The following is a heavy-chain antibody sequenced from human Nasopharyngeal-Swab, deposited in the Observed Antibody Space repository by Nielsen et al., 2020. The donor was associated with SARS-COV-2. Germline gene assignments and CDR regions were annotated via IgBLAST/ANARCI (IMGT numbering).Heavy chain of an antibody. CDR3: ARLYISPRRFDP. J-gene: IGHJ5*02. CDR2: MYHTGST. CDR1: GDSITSGYF. V-gene: IGHV4-38-2*01. Sequence: SETLSLTCAVSGDSITSGYFWGWIRQPPGKGLEWIGSMYHTGSTYYNLSLKSRVTISIDTSKNQFSLKLSSVTAADTAVYYCARLYISPRRFDPWGQGTLVTVSS. D-gene: IGHD2-2*02.